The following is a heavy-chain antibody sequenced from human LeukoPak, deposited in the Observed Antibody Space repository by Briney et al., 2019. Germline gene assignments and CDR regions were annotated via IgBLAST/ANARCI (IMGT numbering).Heavy chain of an antibody. CDR2: INHSGGST. Sequence: ASVKVSCKASGYTFTSYYMHWVRQAPGQGLEWMGIINHSGGSTSYAQKFQGRVTMTRDTSTSTVYMALSSLRSEDTAVYYCARIIQSSIGAFDIWGQGTMVTVSS. D-gene: IGHD1-26*01. J-gene: IGHJ3*02. CDR1: GYTFTSYY. CDR3: ARIIQSSIGAFDI. V-gene: IGHV1-46*01.